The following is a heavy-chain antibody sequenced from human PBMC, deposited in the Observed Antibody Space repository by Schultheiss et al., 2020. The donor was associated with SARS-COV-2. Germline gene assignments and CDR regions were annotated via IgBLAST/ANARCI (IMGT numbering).Heavy chain of an antibody. CDR3: AKGQRARWVAGTPFDY. D-gene: IGHD6-19*01. CDR2: ISGSGGST. CDR1: GFTFSSYA. Sequence: GGSLRLSCAASGFTFSSYAMSWVRQAPGKGLEWVSAISGSGGSTYYADSVKGRFTISRHNSKNTLYLQMNSLRAEDTAVYYCAKGQRARWVAGTPFDYWGQGTLVTVSS. V-gene: IGHV3-23*01. J-gene: IGHJ4*02.